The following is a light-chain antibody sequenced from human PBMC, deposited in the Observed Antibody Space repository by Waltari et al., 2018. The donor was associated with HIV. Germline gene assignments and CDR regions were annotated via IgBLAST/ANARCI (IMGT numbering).Light chain of an antibody. J-gene: IGKJ2*01. CDR2: KIS. CDR3: MQATQIPLT. Sequence: EMVLTQTPPPRPVPLGQPPPISSGSSQSLVHTDGDTYLSWLHQRPGQPPRLLIYKISNRFSGVPDRFSGSGAGTDFTLKISRVEAEDAGVYYCMQATQIPLTFGQGTKLEIK. V-gene: IGKV2-24*01. CDR1: QSLVHTDGDTY.